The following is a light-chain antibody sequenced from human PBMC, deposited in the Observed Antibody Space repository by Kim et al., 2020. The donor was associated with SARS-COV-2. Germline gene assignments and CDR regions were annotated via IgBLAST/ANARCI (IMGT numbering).Light chain of an antibody. Sequence: CNSVSWYQQRPGKAPNLMIYDVSKRPSGVSNRFSGSKSGNTASLSISGLQAEDEADYYCSSYTSSSTLVFGGGTQLTVL. CDR1: CNS. V-gene: IGLV2-14*03. CDR2: DVS. CDR3: SSYTSSSTLV. J-gene: IGLJ2*01.